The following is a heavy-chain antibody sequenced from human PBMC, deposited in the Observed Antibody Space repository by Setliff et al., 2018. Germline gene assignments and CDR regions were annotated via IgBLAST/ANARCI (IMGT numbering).Heavy chain of an antibody. V-gene: IGHV3-21*01. CDR3: ARSPANGGHDAFDI. D-gene: IGHD6-25*01. CDR1: GFTFSTYS. Sequence: ETLSLSCAASGFTFSTYSMHWVRQAPGKGLEWVSSISPSSIYIYYADSVKGRFTISRDNAKNSLYLQMNSLGAEDTAVYYCARSPANGGHDAFDIWGQGTMVTVSS. J-gene: IGHJ3*02. CDR2: ISPSSIYI.